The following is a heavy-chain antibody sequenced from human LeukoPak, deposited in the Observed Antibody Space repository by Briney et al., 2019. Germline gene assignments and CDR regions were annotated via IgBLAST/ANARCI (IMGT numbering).Heavy chain of an antibody. CDR2: FIPILGTA. Sequence: GASVKVSCKASGGTFSDYALNWVRQAPGQGLEWMGVFIPILGTANSTQKFQDRATITADISTNTVYMELSSLKSEDTAVYFCAGIPVFGVVLHQEPVWGKGTTVTVSS. V-gene: IGHV1-69*10. J-gene: IGHJ6*04. D-gene: IGHD3-3*01. CDR3: AGIPVFGVVLHQEPV. CDR1: GGTFSDYA.